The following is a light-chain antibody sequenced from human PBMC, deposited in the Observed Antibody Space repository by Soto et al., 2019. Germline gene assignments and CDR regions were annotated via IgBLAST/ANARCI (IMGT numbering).Light chain of an antibody. V-gene: IGKV3-11*01. Sequence: IVLIQSPATLSLSPGERATLSCRASQSVGSYLAWYQHKPGQAPRLLISDASNRATGIPARFSGSGSETDFTLTISSLEPEDSAVYYCQQRSNWPPITFGQGTRLEIK. J-gene: IGKJ5*01. CDR1: QSVGSY. CDR3: QQRSNWPPIT. CDR2: DAS.